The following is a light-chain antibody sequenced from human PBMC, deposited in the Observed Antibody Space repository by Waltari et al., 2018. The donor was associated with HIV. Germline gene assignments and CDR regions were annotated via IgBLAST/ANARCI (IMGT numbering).Light chain of an antibody. CDR2: YDN. J-gene: IGLJ2*01. V-gene: IGLV3-21*04. Sequence: VLTQPPSVSVAPGKTATITCGGKNIERKSVHWYQQKPGQAPVLVIYYDNDRPSGIPERFSGSNSGDTATLTIRRVGDGDEADYYCQVWDSTSDHVLFGGGTKLTLL. CDR3: QVWDSTSDHVL. CDR1: NIERKS.